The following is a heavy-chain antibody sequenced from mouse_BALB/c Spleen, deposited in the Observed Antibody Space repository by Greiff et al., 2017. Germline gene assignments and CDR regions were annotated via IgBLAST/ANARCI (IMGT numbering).Heavy chain of an antibody. J-gene: IGHJ3*01. V-gene: IGHV1S81*02. Sequence: VQLQQSGAELVKPGASVKLSCKASGYTFTSYYMYWVKQRPGQGLEWIGEINPSNGGTNFNEKFKSKATLTVDKSSSTAYMQLSSLTSEDSAVYCCTRYGYWAWFAYGGQGTVVPVSA. CDR2: INPSNGGT. D-gene: IGHD2-2*01. CDR1: GYTFTSYY. CDR3: TRYGYWAWFAY.